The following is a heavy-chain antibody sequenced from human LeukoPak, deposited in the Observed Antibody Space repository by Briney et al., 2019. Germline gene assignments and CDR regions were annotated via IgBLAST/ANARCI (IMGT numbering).Heavy chain of an antibody. CDR2: IYYSGST. CDR3: TRGRAYYDSTGYYY. J-gene: IGHJ4*02. CDR1: GGSISSYY. V-gene: IGHV4-59*01. Sequence: PSETLSLTCTVSGGSISSYYWSWIRRPPGKGLEWIGYIYYSGSTNYNPSLKSRVTISVDTSKNQFSLKLSSVTAADTAVYYCTRGRAYYDSTGYYYWGRGILVTVSS. D-gene: IGHD3-22*01.